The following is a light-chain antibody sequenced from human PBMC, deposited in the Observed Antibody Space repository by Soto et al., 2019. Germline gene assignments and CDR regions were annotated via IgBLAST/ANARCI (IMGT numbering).Light chain of an antibody. CDR3: QHLNSYPLT. CDR2: AAS. J-gene: IGKJ4*01. Sequence: DIQLTQSPSFLSASVGDRVTITYRASQDIRTYLAWYQQKPGEAPKLLIYAASTLQSGVPSRFSGSGSGTEFTLTISSLQPADFAAYYCQHLNSYPLTFGGGTKVEI. CDR1: QDIRTY. V-gene: IGKV1-9*01.